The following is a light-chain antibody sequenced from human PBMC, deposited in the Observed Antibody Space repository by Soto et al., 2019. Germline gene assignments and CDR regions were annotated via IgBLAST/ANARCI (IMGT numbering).Light chain of an antibody. Sequence: EIVLTQSPATLSLSPGERATLSCRASQSVSDSLAWFQHKPGQAPRLLIFRASSRAAGTPARFSGSGSGTDFSLTISSLEPEDFAVYYCQHRSNWPQTFGQGTRVEFK. V-gene: IGKV3-11*01. CDR2: RAS. CDR1: QSVSDS. J-gene: IGKJ1*01. CDR3: QHRSNWPQT.